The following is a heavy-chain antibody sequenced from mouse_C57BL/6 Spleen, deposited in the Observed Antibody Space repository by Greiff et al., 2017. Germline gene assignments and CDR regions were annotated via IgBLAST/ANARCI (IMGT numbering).Heavy chain of an antibody. CDR2: INPYNGGT. V-gene: IGHV1-19*01. D-gene: IGHD4-1*01. CDR1: GYTFTDYY. CDR3: ANPGTGYYFDY. Sequence: EVQLQQSGPVLVKPGASVKMSCKASGYTFTDYYMNWVKQSHGKSLEWIGVINPYNGGTSYNQKFKGKATLTVDKSSSTAYMELNSLTSEDSAVYYCANPGTGYYFDYWGQGTTLTVSS. J-gene: IGHJ2*01.